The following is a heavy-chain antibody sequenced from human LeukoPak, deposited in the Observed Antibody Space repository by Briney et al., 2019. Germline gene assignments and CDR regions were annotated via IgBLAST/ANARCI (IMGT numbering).Heavy chain of an antibody. Sequence: SETLSLTCAVYGGSFSGYYWSWIRQPPGKGLEWLGEINHSGSTNYNPSLKSRVTISVDTSKNQFSLKLSSVTAADTAVYYCARGPSRAGYYGTDPWGQGTLVTVSS. CDR2: INHSGST. CDR1: GGSFSGYY. V-gene: IGHV4-34*01. D-gene: IGHD3-22*01. J-gene: IGHJ5*02. CDR3: ARGPSRAGYYGTDP.